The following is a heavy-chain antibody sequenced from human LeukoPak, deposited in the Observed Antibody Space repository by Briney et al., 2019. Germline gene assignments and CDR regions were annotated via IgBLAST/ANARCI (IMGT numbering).Heavy chain of an antibody. CDR3: AKVAKYYYGPETYYFFEQ. V-gene: IGHV3-7*01. CDR1: GFTFSNYW. D-gene: IGHD3-10*01. Sequence: GGSLRLSCAASGFTFSNYWMNWVRQAPGKGLEWVANINQDGSEKYYVGSVKGRFTISRDYAKNSLYLQMNSLRVEDTAVYYCAKVAKYYYGPETYYFFEQWGQGTPVTASS. CDR2: INQDGSEK. J-gene: IGHJ4*02.